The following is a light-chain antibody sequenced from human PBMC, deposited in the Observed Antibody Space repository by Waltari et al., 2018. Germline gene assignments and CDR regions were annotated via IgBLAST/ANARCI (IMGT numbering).Light chain of an antibody. CDR1: QSIARN. J-gene: IGKJ2*01. CDR3: QQYNNWRT. V-gene: IGKV3-15*01. CDR2: GAS. Sequence: EVLMTRSPATLSVSPGERATLSCRASQSIARNLAWYQQKPGQAPRLLIYGASTRATGVPDRFSGSGSGTEFTLTISSLQSEDFAVYYCQQYNNWRTFGQGTKVEIK.